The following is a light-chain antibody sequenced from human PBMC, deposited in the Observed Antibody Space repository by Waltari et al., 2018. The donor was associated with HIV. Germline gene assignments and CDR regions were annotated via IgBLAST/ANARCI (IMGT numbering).Light chain of an antibody. Sequence: EIVLTQSPGTLSLSPGDRATLSCRASQSVTSDFLSWYQQKPGQAPRLLIYGASSRATGIADRFSGGGSGTDFTHTISRLEPEDCAVYYCQQYGSSPLTFGGGTKVDIK. CDR2: GAS. V-gene: IGKV3-20*01. J-gene: IGKJ4*01. CDR3: QQYGSSPLT. CDR1: QSVTSDF.